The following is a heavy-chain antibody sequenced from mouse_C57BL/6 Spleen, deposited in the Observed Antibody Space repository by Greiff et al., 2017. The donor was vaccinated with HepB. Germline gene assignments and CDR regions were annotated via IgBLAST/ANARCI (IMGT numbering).Heavy chain of an antibody. CDR3: ARRDYYASAGGY. D-gene: IGHD1-1*01. V-gene: IGHV1-61*01. Sequence: QVQLQLPGAELVRPGSSVKLSCKASGYTFTSYWMDWVKQRPGQGLEWIGNIYPSDSETHYNQKFKDKATLTVDKSSSTAYMQLSSLTSEDSAVYYCARRDYYASAGGYWGQGTTLTVSS. CDR1: GYTFTSYW. CDR2: IYPSDSET. J-gene: IGHJ2*01.